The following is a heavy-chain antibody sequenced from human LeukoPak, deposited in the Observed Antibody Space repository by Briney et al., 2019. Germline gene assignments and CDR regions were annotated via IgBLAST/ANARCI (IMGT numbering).Heavy chain of an antibody. CDR3: ARTKKVGYGDYENYFDY. J-gene: IGHJ4*02. Sequence: SGTLSLTCAVSGGSISSSNWWSWVRQPPGKGLEWIGSIYYSGSTYYNPSLKSRVTISVDTSKNQFSLKLSSVTAADTAVYYCARTKKVGYGDYENYFDYWGQGTLVTVSS. CDR2: IYYSGST. D-gene: IGHD4-17*01. CDR1: GGSISSSNW. V-gene: IGHV4-4*02.